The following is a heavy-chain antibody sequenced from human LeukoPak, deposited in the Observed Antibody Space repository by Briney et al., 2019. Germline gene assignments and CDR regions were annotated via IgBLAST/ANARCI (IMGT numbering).Heavy chain of an antibody. CDR1: GFTFSSYA. CDR3: AKDPAAFGGAGYFDY. CDR2: ISGSGGST. D-gene: IGHD3-16*01. V-gene: IGHV3-23*01. J-gene: IGHJ4*02. Sequence: GGSLRLSCAASGFTFSSYAMSWVRQAPGKGLEWVSAISGSGGSTYYADSVKGRFTISRDNSKNTLYLQMNGLRAEDTAVYYCAKDPAAFGGAGYFDYWGQGTLVTVSS.